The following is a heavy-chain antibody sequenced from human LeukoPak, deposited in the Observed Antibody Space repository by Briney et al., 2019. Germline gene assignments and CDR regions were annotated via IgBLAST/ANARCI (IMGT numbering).Heavy chain of an antibody. J-gene: IGHJ4*02. CDR3: ARVAKVDTAMVTLDY. CDR1: GYNFTSSG. Sequence: ASVKVSCKASGYNFTSSGINWVRQATGQGLEWMGWINPNSGGTNYAQKFQGRVTMTRDTSISTAYMELSRLRSDDTAVYYCARVAKVDTAMVTLDYWGQGTLVTVSS. CDR2: INPNSGGT. D-gene: IGHD5-18*01. V-gene: IGHV1-2*02.